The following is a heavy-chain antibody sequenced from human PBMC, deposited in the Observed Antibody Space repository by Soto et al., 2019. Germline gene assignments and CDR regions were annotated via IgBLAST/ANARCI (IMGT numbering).Heavy chain of an antibody. CDR1: GFTFSSYA. Sequence: GGSLRLSCAASGFTFSSYAMSWVRQAPGKRLEWVSAISGSGGSTYYADSVKGRITISRDNSKNTLYLQMNSLRAEDTAVYYCAKDDPANSSGWPAASAFDIWGQGTMVTVS. D-gene: IGHD6-19*01. CDR2: ISGSGGST. CDR3: AKDDPANSSGWPAASAFDI. J-gene: IGHJ3*02. V-gene: IGHV3-23*01.